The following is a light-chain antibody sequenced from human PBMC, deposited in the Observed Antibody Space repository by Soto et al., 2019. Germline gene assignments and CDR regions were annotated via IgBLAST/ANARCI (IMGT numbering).Light chain of an antibody. V-gene: IGLV2-8*01. J-gene: IGLJ1*01. Sequence: QSVVTQPPSASGAPGQSVTSSCTGTKNDIDVYDLDAWDQHHPGKAPRLISYEVVQRPSGVPDRFSGSKSGNTASLTVSGLQAADEADYFCKSYAGSNTYVFGSGTKVTVL. CDR1: KNDIDVYDL. CDR3: KSYAGSNTYV. CDR2: EVV.